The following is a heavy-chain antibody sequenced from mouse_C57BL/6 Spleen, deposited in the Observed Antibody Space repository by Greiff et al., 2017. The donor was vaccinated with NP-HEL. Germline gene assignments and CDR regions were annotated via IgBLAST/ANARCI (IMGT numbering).Heavy chain of an antibody. CDR3: ARVDGYPYYAMDD. Sequence: VQLQQSGAELVKPGASVKLSCKASGFNIKDYYMHWVKQRTEQGLEWIGRIDPESGETKYAPKFQGKATITADKSSNTAYLQLSSLTSEDTAVYYCARVDGYPYYAMDDWGQGTSVTVSS. V-gene: IGHV14-2*01. D-gene: IGHD2-3*01. CDR2: IDPESGET. J-gene: IGHJ4*01. CDR1: GFNIKDYY.